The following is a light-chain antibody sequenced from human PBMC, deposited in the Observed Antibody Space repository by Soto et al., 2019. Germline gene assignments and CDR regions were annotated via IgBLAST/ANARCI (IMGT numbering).Light chain of an antibody. Sequence: EIVLTQSPGTLSLSPGERATLSCRASQSVSSSYLAWYQQKPGQAPRLLIYGASSRATGIPDWFSGSGSGTDFTLTISRLEPEDFAVYYCQQYGSSPVTFGPGTKVDIK. CDR1: QSVSSSY. CDR2: GAS. J-gene: IGKJ3*01. CDR3: QQYGSSPVT. V-gene: IGKV3-20*01.